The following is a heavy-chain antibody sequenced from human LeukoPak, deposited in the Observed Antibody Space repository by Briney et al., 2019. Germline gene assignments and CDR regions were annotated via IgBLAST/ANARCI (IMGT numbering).Heavy chain of an antibody. Sequence: GGSLRLSCTASGFTFGDYAMSWFRQATGKGLEWVGFIRSKAYGGTTEYAASVKGRFTISRDDSKSIAYLQMNSLKTEDTAVYYCTRVGELLSAEYFQHWGQGTLVTVSS. CDR2: IRSKAYGGTT. D-gene: IGHD1-26*01. J-gene: IGHJ1*01. CDR3: TRVGELLSAEYFQH. V-gene: IGHV3-49*03. CDR1: GFTFGDYA.